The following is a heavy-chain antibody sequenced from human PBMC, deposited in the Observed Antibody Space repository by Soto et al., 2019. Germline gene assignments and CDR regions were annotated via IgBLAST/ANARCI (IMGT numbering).Heavy chain of an antibody. V-gene: IGHV3-33*01. CDR2: IWYDGSNK. CDR3: ARPSTYYDFWSGYSHFDY. J-gene: IGHJ4*02. Sequence: GGSLRLPCAASGFTFSSYGMHWVRQAPGKGLEWVAVIWYDGSNKYYADSVKGRFTISRDNSKNTLYLQMNSLRAEDTAVYYCARPSTYYDFWSGYSHFDYWGQGTLVTVSS. D-gene: IGHD3-3*01. CDR1: GFTFSSYG.